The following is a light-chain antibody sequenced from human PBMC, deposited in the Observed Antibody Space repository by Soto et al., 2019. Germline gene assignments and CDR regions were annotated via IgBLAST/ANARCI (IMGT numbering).Light chain of an antibody. J-gene: IGLJ1*01. CDR2: DVS. CDR1: SSDVGFYNY. CDR3: SSYIGSSALV. V-gene: IGLV2-14*03. Sequence: QSALTQPASVSGSPGQSITVSCTGTSSDVGFYNYVSWYQHHPGKGPKLMIYDVSNRPSGVSNRFSGSRSGNTASLTISGLHAEDEAEYYCSSYIGSSALVFGTGTKVTVL.